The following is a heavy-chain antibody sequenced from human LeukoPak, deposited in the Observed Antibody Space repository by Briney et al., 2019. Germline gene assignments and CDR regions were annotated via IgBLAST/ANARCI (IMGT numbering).Heavy chain of an antibody. Sequence: SETLSLTCTVSGGSISSSSYYWGWIRQPPGKGLEWIGSIYYSGSTYYNPSLKSRVTISVDTSKNQFSLKLRSVTAADTAVYYCARDLYYYGSGSPDYWGQGTLVTVSS. J-gene: IGHJ4*02. CDR3: ARDLYYYGSGSPDY. D-gene: IGHD3-10*01. V-gene: IGHV4-39*01. CDR2: IYYSGST. CDR1: GGSISSSSYY.